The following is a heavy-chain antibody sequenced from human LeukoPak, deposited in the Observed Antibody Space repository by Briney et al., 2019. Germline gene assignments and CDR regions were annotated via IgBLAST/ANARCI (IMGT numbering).Heavy chain of an antibody. V-gene: IGHV1-69*04. Sequence: GASVKVSSKASGGTFSSYTISWVRQAPGQGLEWMGRIIPILGIANYAQKFQGRVTITADKSTSTAYMELSSLRSEDTAVYYCVRDPAPRIESGSPQAWGQGTLVTVSS. CDR3: VRDPAPRIESGSPQA. CDR1: GGTFSSYT. D-gene: IGHD1-26*01. J-gene: IGHJ4*02. CDR2: IIPILGIA.